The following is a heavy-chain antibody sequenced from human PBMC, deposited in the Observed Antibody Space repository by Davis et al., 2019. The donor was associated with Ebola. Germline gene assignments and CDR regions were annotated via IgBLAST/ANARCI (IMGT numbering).Heavy chain of an antibody. CDR1: GYTFTSYD. V-gene: IGHV1-8*01. J-gene: IGHJ5*02. CDR3: AVSLRTTVTTIWFDP. Sequence: ASVKVSCKASGYTFTSYDINWVRQATGQGLEWMGWMNPNSGNTGYAQKFQGRVTMTRNTSISTAYMELSSLRSEDTAVYYCAVSLRTTVTTIWFDPWGQGTLVTVSS. CDR2: MNPNSGNT. D-gene: IGHD4-11*01.